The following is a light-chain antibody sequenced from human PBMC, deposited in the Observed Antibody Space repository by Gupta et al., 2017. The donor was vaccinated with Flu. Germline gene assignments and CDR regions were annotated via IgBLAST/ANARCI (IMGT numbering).Light chain of an antibody. J-gene: IGKJ1*01. V-gene: IGKV1-39*01. CDR2: AAS. CDR1: QSIGNY. Sequence: PSSVSASVGDRVTITCRASQSIGNYLNWYQQKGGTAPKLLVYAASSLQSGVPSRFSGSRSGTDFTLTIRSLQPEDFATYYCQQSDITPRTFGPGTKVEIK. CDR3: QQSDITPRT.